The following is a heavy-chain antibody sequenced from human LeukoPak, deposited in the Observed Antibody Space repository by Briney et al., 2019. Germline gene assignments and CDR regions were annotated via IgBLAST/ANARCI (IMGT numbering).Heavy chain of an antibody. Sequence: ASVKVSCKASGYTFTSYGISWVRQAPGQGLEWMGWISAYNGNTNYAQKLQGRVTMTTDTSTSTAYMELRGLRSDDTAVYYCARLVLYYDSSGYYYSLDYWGQGTLVTVSS. D-gene: IGHD3-22*01. CDR2: ISAYNGNT. CDR3: ARLVLYYDSSGYYYSLDY. CDR1: GYTFTSYG. V-gene: IGHV1-18*01. J-gene: IGHJ4*02.